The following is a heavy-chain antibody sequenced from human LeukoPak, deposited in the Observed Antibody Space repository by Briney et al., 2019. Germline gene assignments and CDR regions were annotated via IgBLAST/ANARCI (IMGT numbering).Heavy chain of an antibody. D-gene: IGHD6-13*01. CDR2: INPSGGTT. Sequence: ASVKVSCKASGYTFTAYCIHWVRQAPGQGLEWMGIINPSGGTTSYAQKFQGRVTMTRDTSISTAYMELSRLRSDDTAVYYCARRRIAAAGTSFDYWGQGTLVTVSS. CDR1: GYTFTAYC. V-gene: IGHV1-46*01. CDR3: ARRRIAAAGTSFDY. J-gene: IGHJ4*02.